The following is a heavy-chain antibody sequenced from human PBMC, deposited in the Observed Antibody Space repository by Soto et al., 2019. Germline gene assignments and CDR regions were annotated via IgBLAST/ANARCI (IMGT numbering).Heavy chain of an antibody. V-gene: IGHV4-34*01. Sequence: SETLCRTYAVYGGSFSDYFWTWIRQPPGKGLEWIGEINHSGSTNFNPSLKSRVAISADTSRNQFSLRVTSVTAEDTAVYYCARAGGTDTMVRGVTSRSYGMDVWGQGTTVTVSS. CDR2: INHSGST. CDR3: ARAGGTDTMVRGVTSRSYGMDV. D-gene: IGHD3-10*01. J-gene: IGHJ6*02. CDR1: GGSFSDYF.